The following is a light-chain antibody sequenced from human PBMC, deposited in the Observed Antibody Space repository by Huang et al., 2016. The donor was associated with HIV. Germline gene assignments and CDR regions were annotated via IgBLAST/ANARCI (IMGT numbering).Light chain of an antibody. J-gene: IGKJ5*01. CDR2: DAS. Sequence: DIQMTQSPPSLSTSVGDRVTITCQASQDISHYLSWYRQKPGKAPETLIYDASILYSGATSRFSGRGSGTDFNLTISSLQPEDIGTYYCQQYGDLSITFGKGTRL. CDR3: QQYGDLSIT. V-gene: IGKV1-33*01. CDR1: QDISHY.